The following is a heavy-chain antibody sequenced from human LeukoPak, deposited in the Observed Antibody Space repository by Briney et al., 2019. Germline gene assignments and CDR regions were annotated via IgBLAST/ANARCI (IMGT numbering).Heavy chain of an antibody. Sequence: GGSLRLSCVASGFSFNTFALTWVRQAPGRGLEWVSTISDYPHYADSVRGRFTISRDNSRKTVFLQMNSLTPEDAATYYCTKDSQGSYDGFWYGTYGMDVWGQGTTVTVSS. CDR3: TKDSQGSYDGFWYGTYGMDV. CDR1: GFSFNTFA. V-gene: IGHV3-23*05. D-gene: IGHD3-16*01. CDR2: ISDYP. J-gene: IGHJ6*02.